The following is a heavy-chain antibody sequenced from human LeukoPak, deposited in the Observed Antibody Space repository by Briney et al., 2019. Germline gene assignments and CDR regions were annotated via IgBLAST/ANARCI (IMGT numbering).Heavy chain of an antibody. CDR1: GFTFSTYG. J-gene: IGHJ4*02. D-gene: IGHD2-2*01. CDR2: ISYDGSNK. V-gene: IGHV3-30*03. CDR3: ARDPGYCSSTSCYAGLD. Sequence: GGSLRLSCAASGFTFSTYGMHWVRQAPGKGPEWVAVISYDGSNKYYADSVKGRFTISRDNAKNSLYLQMNSLRAEDTAVYYCARDPGYCSSTSCYAGLDWGQGTLVTVSS.